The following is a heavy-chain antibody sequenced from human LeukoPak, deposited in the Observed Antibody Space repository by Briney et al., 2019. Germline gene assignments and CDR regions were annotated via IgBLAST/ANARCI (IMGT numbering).Heavy chain of an antibody. Sequence: GGSLRLSCAASGFTFSSFWMHWVRQAPGKGLVWVSRINSVGSSTSYADSVKGRLTISRDNSKNTLYLQMNSLRAEDTAVYYCARDSSSSWVFDYWGQGTLVTVSS. CDR1: GFTFSSFW. D-gene: IGHD6-6*01. J-gene: IGHJ4*02. V-gene: IGHV3-74*01. CDR3: ARDSSSSWVFDY. CDR2: INSVGSST.